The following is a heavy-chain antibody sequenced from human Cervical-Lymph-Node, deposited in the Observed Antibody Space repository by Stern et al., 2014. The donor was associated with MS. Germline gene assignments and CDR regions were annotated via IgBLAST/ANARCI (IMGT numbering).Heavy chain of an antibody. CDR1: GFTFSTYA. D-gene: IGHD3-10*01. V-gene: IGHV3-30-3*01. J-gene: IGHJ4*02. CDR3: ARGGRGVGLEY. CDR2: VSYDGTQR. Sequence: DQLVESGGGVVQPGRSLTLSCVVSGFTFSTYAMHWVRQAPGKGLEWVAFVSYDGTQRNSTDSVKARFTISRDNSKNTLYLHMNSLRDEDTAVYFCARGGRGVGLEYWGQGALVTVSS.